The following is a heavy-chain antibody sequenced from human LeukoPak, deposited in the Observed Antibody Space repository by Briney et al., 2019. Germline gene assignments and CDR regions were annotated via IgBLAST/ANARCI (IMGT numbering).Heavy chain of an antibody. CDR3: ARGILQLGYYYYYYMDV. J-gene: IGHJ6*03. CDR1: GGSISSHY. CDR2: IYYSGST. D-gene: IGHD5-24*01. Sequence: SETLSLTCTVSGGSISSHYWSWIRQPPGKGLEWIWYIYYSGSTNYNPSLKSRVTISVDTSKNQFSLKLSSVTAADTAVYYCARGILQLGYYYYYYMDVWGKGTTVTVSS. V-gene: IGHV4-59*11.